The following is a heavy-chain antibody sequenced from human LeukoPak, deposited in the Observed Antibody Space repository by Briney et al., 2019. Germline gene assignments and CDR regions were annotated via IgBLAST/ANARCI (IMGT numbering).Heavy chain of an antibody. Sequence: ASVKVSCEASGYTFTSYDINWVRQASGQGLKWMGWMKPNSGTTGYTQKFQGRVTMTRNTSINTAYMELSSLRSEDTAVYYCAIGSFGESFPGWGQGTLVTVSS. CDR2: MKPNSGTT. V-gene: IGHV1-8*02. CDR3: AIGSFGESFPG. CDR1: GYTFTSYD. J-gene: IGHJ4*02. D-gene: IGHD3-10*01.